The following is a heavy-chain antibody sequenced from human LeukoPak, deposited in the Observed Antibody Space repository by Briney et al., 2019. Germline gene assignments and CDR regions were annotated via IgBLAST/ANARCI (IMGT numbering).Heavy chain of an antibody. D-gene: IGHD6-19*01. V-gene: IGHV1-2*02. J-gene: IGHJ5*02. CDR3: ATYDQWQPHGFDP. CDR1: AYTLTGYY. Sequence: ASVKVSCKASAYTLTGYYMHWWRQAPGQGLEWMGWINPNSGGTNYAQKFQGRVTMTRDTSIGTAYLELNRLRSDDTAVYYCATYDQWQPHGFDPWGQGTLVTVSS. CDR2: INPNSGGT.